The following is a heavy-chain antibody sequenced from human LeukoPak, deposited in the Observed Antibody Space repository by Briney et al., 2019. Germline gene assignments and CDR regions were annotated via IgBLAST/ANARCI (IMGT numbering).Heavy chain of an antibody. D-gene: IGHD3-3*01. J-gene: IGHJ6*03. CDR2: ISSSGSTI. V-gene: IGHV3-11*01. Sequence: EWVSYISSSGSTIYYAVSVKGRFTISRDNAKNSLYLKMNSLRAEDTAVYYCAREAYDLWSGYYSDDYYYMDVWGKGTTVTVSS. CDR3: AREAYDLWSGYYSDDYYYMDV.